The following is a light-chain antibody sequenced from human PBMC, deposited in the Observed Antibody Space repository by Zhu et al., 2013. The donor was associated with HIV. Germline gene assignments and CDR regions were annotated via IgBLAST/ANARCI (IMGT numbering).Light chain of an antibody. V-gene: IGLV1-40*01. CDR3: GTWDSSLGAGV. Sequence: QSVLTQPPSVSGAPGQRVTISCTGSSSNIGAGYDVHWYQQVPGTAPKLLIYGNDNRPSGVPDRFSASRSGTSATLDITAVQTGDEADYYCGTWDSSLGAGVFGGGTKLTVL. CDR2: GND. J-gene: IGLJ3*02. CDR1: SSNIGAGYD.